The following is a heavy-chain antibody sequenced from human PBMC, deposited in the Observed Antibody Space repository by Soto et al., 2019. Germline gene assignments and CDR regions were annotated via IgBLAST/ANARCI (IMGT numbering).Heavy chain of an antibody. CDR2: TPYDGKNK. CDR3: ARGGRWSADWELLPDY. CDR1: EFTYDHYA. D-gene: IGHD2-15*01. Sequence: QVQLVESGGGVVQPGSSLRLSCAVSEFTYDHYAMHWVRHAPGKGLEWLAVTPYDGKNKYYAGSVKGRFTISRDNSKNTLYLQMNSLRADDTAVYYCARGGRWSADWELLPDYWGQGTLVTVSS. J-gene: IGHJ4*02. V-gene: IGHV3-30*04.